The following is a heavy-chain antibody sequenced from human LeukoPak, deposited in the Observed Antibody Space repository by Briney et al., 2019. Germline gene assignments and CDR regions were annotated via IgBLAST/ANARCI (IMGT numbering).Heavy chain of an antibody. J-gene: IGHJ4*02. D-gene: IGHD4-17*01. V-gene: IGHV3-30*03. CDR2: ISPDGDRT. CDR3: ARPRPPYSTVTPLEY. CDR1: GFTFSTFG. Sequence: GGSLRLSCADSGFTFSTFGMHWVRQAPGKGREWVAVISPDGDRTDYRESGKGRFTISRYNSKNTLFLQMHSLRPEDTAVYYCARPRPPYSTVTPLEYWGQGTLVTVSS.